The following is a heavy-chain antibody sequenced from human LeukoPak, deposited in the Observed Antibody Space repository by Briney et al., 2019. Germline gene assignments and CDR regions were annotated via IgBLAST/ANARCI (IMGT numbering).Heavy chain of an antibody. CDR2: INHSGST. V-gene: IGHV4-34*01. Sequence: SETLSLTCAVYGGSFSGYYWSWIRQPPGKGLEWIGEINHSGSTNYNPSLKSRVTISVDTSKNQFSLKLSSVTAADAAVYYCARGDSSGWSYWGQGTLVTASS. CDR3: ARGDSSGWSY. J-gene: IGHJ4*02. D-gene: IGHD6-19*01. CDR1: GGSFSGYY.